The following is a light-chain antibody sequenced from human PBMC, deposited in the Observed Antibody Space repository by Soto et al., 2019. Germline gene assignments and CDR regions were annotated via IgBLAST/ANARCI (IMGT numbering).Light chain of an antibody. J-gene: IGKJ2*01. CDR3: QQYGSSLYT. CDR1: QSVSSSY. CDR2: GAS. Sequence: EIVLTQSPGTLSLSPGERAILSCRASQSVSSSYLAWYQQKPGQAPRLLIYGASSRATGIPDRFSGSGSGTDXTXTISRLEPEDFAVYYCQQYGSSLYTFGQGTKLEIK. V-gene: IGKV3-20*01.